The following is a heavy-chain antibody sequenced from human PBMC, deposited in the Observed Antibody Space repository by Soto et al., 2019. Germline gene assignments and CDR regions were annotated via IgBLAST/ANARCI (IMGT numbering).Heavy chain of an antibody. CDR1: GFTFSSYA. D-gene: IGHD2-15*01. CDR2: ISGSGGST. Sequence: GGSLRLSCAASGFTFSSYAMSWVRQAPGKGLEWVSAISGSGGSTYYADSVKGRFTISRDNSKNTLYLQMNSLRAEDTAVYYCAKAYRYCSGGSCPPTDAFDIWGQGTMVTVSS. J-gene: IGHJ3*02. CDR3: AKAYRYCSGGSCPPTDAFDI. V-gene: IGHV3-23*01.